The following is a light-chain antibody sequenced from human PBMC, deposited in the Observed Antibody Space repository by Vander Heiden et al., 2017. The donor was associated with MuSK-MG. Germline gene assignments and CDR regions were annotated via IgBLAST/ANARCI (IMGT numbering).Light chain of an antibody. J-gene: IGLJ3*02. Sequence: QSALSQPASVSGSPGQSITISCTGTSSDIGDFDYVSWYQQYPGKAPKLLIYEVTHRPSGVSDRFSGSKSGNTASLTISGRQAEDEADYYCSAYSNTNSLAFGGGTILTVL. V-gene: IGLV2-14*01. CDR2: EVT. CDR3: SAYSNTNSLA. CDR1: SSDIGDFDY.